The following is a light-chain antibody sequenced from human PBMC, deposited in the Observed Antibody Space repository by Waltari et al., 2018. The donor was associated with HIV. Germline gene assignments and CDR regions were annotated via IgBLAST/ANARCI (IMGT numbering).Light chain of an antibody. Sequence: QSALTQPPSASGSPGQSVTISCTGTSSDVGGYNYVSWYRHHPGKAPKLMIDEVSKRPSGVPDRCSGSKSGNTASLTVSGLQAEDEADYYCSSYAGSNNLVFGGGTKLTVL. CDR3: SSYAGSNNLV. V-gene: IGLV2-8*01. J-gene: IGLJ2*01. CDR1: SSDVGGYNY. CDR2: EVS.